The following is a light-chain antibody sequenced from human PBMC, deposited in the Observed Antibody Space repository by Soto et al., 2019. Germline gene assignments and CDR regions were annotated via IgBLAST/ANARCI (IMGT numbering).Light chain of an antibody. Sequence: EIVLTQSPATLSLSPGERATLSCRASQSVGDYLGWYQQKPGQAPRLLIYDASQRATGVPARFSASGSGTDFTLTISRLEPEDFAVYYCQQFSSYPLTFGGGTKVEIK. V-gene: IGKV3-11*01. J-gene: IGKJ4*01. CDR2: DAS. CDR1: QSVGDY. CDR3: QQFSSYPLT.